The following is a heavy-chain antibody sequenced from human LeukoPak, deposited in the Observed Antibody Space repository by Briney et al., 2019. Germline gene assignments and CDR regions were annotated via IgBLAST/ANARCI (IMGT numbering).Heavy chain of an antibody. CDR2: IFPGDSDT. D-gene: IGHD2-15*01. Sequence: GESLKISCKGSGYNFTTYWVAWVRHMPGKGLEWMGIIFPGDSDTRYRPSFQGQVTISADKSISTAYLQWSSLKASDTAMYYCARQGDYCSGGSCVDYWGQGTLVTVSS. CDR3: ARQGDYCSGGSCVDY. V-gene: IGHV5-51*01. CDR1: GYNFTTYW. J-gene: IGHJ4*02.